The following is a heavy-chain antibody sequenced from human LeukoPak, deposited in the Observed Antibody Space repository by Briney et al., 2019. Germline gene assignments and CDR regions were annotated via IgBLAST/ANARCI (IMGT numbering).Heavy chain of an antibody. Sequence: SETLSLTCTVSGGSISSSSYYWGWIRQPPGKGLEWVGRIYYSGSTRYNPSLESRVTISVDTSKNQFSLKLSSVTAADTAVCYCARRSVYWYFDLWGRGTLVTVSS. CDR3: ARRSVYWYFDL. CDR1: GGSISSSSYY. V-gene: IGHV4-39*01. CDR2: IYYSGST. D-gene: IGHD2-8*01. J-gene: IGHJ2*01.